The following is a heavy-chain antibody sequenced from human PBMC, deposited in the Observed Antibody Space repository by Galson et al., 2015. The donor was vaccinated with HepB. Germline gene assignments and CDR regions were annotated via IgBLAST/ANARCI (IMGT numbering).Heavy chain of an antibody. J-gene: IGHJ4*02. Sequence: SGYTFTGYYMHWVRQAPGQGLEWMGWINPNSGGTNYAQKFQGWVTMTRDTSISTAYMELSRLRSDDTAVYYCARAGYSSSLTIFDYWGQGTLVTVSS. D-gene: IGHD6-13*01. V-gene: IGHV1-2*04. CDR2: INPNSGGT. CDR1: GYTFTGYY. CDR3: ARAGYSSSLTIFDY.